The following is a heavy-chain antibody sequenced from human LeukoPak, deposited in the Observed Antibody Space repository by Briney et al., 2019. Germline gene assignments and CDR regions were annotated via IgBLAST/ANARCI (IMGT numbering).Heavy chain of an antibody. V-gene: IGHV4-59*01. CDR2: IYYSGST. Sequence: SETLSLTCTVSGGSISSYYWSWIRQPPGKGLEWIGYIYYSGSTNYNPSLKSRVTISVDTSKNQFSLKLSSVTAADTAVYYCARDYSSSKFGNWGQGTLVTVSS. CDR3: ARDYSSSKFGN. J-gene: IGHJ4*02. CDR1: GGSISSYY. D-gene: IGHD6-6*01.